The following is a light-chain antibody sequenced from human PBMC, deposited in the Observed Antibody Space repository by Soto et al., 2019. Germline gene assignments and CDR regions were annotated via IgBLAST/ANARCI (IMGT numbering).Light chain of an antibody. Sequence: DIQLTQSPSSLSASVGDRVTITCRASQSISTYLNWYQQIPGKAPKLPIYAASTLQSGVPSRFSGGGSGTDFTLTISSLQPEDFATYFCQQGYSNPRTFGQGTKLEI. CDR1: QSISTY. V-gene: IGKV1-39*01. CDR3: QQGYSNPRT. J-gene: IGKJ2*02. CDR2: AAS.